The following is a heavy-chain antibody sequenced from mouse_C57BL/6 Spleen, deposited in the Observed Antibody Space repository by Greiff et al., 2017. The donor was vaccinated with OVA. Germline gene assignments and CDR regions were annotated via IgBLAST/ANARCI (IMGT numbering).Heavy chain of an antibody. J-gene: IGHJ4*01. V-gene: IGHV1-7*01. CDR3: ARGDYHAMDY. CDR2: INPSSGYT. Sequence: VQRVESGAELAKPGASVKLSCKASGYTFTSYWMHWVKQRPGQGLEWIGYINPSSGYTKYNQKFKDKATLTADKSSSTAYMQLSSLTYADSAVYYCARGDYHAMDYWGQGTSVTVSS. CDR1: GYTFTSYW.